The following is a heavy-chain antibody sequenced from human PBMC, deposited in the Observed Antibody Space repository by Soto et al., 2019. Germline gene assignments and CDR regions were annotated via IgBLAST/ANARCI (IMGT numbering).Heavy chain of an antibody. CDR3: ARDSSRFLEWFGLMDV. J-gene: IGHJ6*02. CDR1: GYTLTYYG. V-gene: IGHV1-3*01. Sequence: GGSVKVSFKGSGYTLTYYGIHLVRPAPRQRLEWMGWINAGNGNTKYSQKFQGRVTITRDTSASTAYMELSSLRSEDTAVYYCARDSSRFLEWFGLMDVWGQGTTVTVSS. CDR2: INAGNGNT. D-gene: IGHD3-3*01.